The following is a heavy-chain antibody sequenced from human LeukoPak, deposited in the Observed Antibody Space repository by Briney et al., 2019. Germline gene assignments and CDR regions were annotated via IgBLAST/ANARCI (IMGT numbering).Heavy chain of an antibody. CDR2: VSSDGGT. V-gene: IGHV4-39*07. D-gene: IGHD3-9*01. CDR1: GGSISTSGYY. CDR3: ATGLRYFDWLEAFDI. Sequence: PSETLSLTCTVSGGSISTSGYYWAWIRQPPGKGLEWIGSVSSDGGTSHTSLKSRVTMALDTSKNQFSLRLTSVTAADTAVYYCATGLRYFDWLEAFDIWGQGTMVTVSS. J-gene: IGHJ3*02.